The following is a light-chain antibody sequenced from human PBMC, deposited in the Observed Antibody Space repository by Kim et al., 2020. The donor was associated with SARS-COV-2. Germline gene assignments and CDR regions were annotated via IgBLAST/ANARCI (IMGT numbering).Light chain of an antibody. Sequence: EIVMTQSPATLSVSPGERATLSCRASQSVSNKLAWYQQKPGRTPRLLIYATSTRAPGIPARFSGSGSGTEFTLTISSLQSEDFAVYYCQEYTSWLQWPPGGTFGQGTKVDIK. J-gene: IGKJ1*01. CDR2: ATS. CDR3: QEYTSWLQWPPGGT. CDR1: QSVSNK. V-gene: IGKV3-15*01.